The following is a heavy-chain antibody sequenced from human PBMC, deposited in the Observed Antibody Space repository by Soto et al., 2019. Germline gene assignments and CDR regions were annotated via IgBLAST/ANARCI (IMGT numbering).Heavy chain of an antibody. V-gene: IGHV3-30-3*01. D-gene: IGHD4-17*01. CDR2: ISYDGSNK. J-gene: IGHJ4*02. CDR3: ARARTTVTTAYYFDY. CDR1: GFTFSNYA. Sequence: QVQLVESGGGVVQPGRSLRLSCAASGFTFSNYAMHWVRQAPGKGLEWVAVISYDGSNKYYADSVKGRFTISRDNSKNTLYLQMNSLRAEDTAVYYCARARTTVTTAYYFDYWGQGTLVTVSS.